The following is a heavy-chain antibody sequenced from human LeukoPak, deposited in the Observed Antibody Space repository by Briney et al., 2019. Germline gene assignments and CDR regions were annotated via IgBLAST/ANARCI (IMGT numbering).Heavy chain of an antibody. V-gene: IGHV3-21*01. CDR1: GFTFSSYS. CDR3: ARGLGSPVPTWFDP. J-gene: IGHJ5*02. CDR2: ISSSSSYI. D-gene: IGHD3-16*01. Sequence: GGSLRLSCAASGFTFSSYSMNWVRQAPGKGLEWVSSISSSSSYIYYADSVKGRFTISRVNAKNSLYLQMNSLRAEDTAVYYCARGLGSPVPTWFDPWGQGTLVTVSS.